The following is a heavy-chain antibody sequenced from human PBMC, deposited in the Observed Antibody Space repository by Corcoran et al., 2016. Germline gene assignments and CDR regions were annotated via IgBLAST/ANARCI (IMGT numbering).Heavy chain of an antibody. CDR3: ARDFWSGYNPLPTYYGMDV. D-gene: IGHD3-3*01. CDR1: GGSFSGYY. V-gene: IGHV4-34*01. J-gene: IGHJ6*02. Sequence: QVQLQQWGAGLLKPSETLSLTCAVYGGSFSGYYWSWIRQPPGKGLEWIGEINHSGSTNYNPSLKSRVTISVDTSKNQFSLKLSSVTAADTAVYYCARDFWSGYNPLPTYYGMDVWGQGTTVTVSS. CDR2: INHSGST.